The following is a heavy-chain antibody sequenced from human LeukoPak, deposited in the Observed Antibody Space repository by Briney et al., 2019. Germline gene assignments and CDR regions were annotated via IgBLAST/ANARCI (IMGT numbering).Heavy chain of an antibody. J-gene: IGHJ5*02. CDR1: GFTFDDYA. CDR2: ISWNSGSI. Sequence: GGSLRLSCAASGFTFDDYAMHWVRQAPGKGLEWVSGISWNSGSIGYADSVKGRFTISRDNAENSLYLQMNSLRAEDTALYYCAKATEGIWFDPWGQGTLVTVSS. CDR3: AKATEGIWFDP. V-gene: IGHV3-9*01. D-gene: IGHD1-14*01.